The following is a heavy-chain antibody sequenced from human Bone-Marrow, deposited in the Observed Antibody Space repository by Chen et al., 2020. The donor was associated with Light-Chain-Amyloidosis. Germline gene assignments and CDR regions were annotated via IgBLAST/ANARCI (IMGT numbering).Heavy chain of an antibody. D-gene: IGHD2-2*03. V-gene: IGHV1-2*06. CDR2: INPDGGST. J-gene: IGHJ3*01. CDR3: TRDLVGYGAFDV. Sequence: QVQLLQSGAEVKKPGASVRVSCKASGYPFTDYYIHWVRQAPGQGLEWMGRINPDGGSTTYAQNFHGKVTMTRDTSINTVYMDWGGLKSDDSAVYFCTRDLVGYGAFDVWGQGTAVIVSS. CDR1: GYPFTDYY.